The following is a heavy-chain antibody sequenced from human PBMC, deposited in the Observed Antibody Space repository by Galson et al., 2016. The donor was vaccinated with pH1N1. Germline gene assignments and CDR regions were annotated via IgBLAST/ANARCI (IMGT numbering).Heavy chain of an antibody. J-gene: IGHJ4*02. Sequence: SVKVSCKASGYIFTRDYFHWVRQAPGQGLEWMGVIDPSKGGTTFAQKFQGLVTMTRDTSTSTVYMEVSGLKSDDTAVYYCIRDLGRLRDFWGQGTLVTVSS. D-gene: IGHD7-27*01. CDR1: GYIFTRDY. CDR2: IDPSKGGT. CDR3: IRDLGRLRDF. V-gene: IGHV1-46*03.